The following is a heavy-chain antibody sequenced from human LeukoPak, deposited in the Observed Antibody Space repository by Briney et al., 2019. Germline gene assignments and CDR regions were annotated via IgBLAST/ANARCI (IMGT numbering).Heavy chain of an antibody. CDR3: ARGLQENLAWLQAFSAFDI. Sequence: ASVKVSCKASGYTFTSYGISWVRQAPGQGFEWMGWISAYNGNTNYAQKLQGRVTMTTDTSTSTAYMELRSLRSDDTAVYYCARGLQENLAWLQAFSAFDIWGQGTMVTVSS. J-gene: IGHJ3*02. CDR2: ISAYNGNT. V-gene: IGHV1-18*01. D-gene: IGHD5-12*01. CDR1: GYTFTSYG.